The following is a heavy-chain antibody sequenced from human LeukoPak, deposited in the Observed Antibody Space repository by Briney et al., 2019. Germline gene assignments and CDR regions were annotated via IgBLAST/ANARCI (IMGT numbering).Heavy chain of an antibody. CDR2: IYYSGST. CDR3: ARDTTGTTSGFDY. D-gene: IGHD1-1*01. Sequence: SETLTLTCTVSGGSISSAGYYWSWIPQHPGQDLEGLGYIYYSGSTYYNPSLKSRVTISVDTSKNQFSLKLSSVTAADTAVYYCARDTTGTTSGFDYWGQGTLVTVSS. V-gene: IGHV4-31*03. CDR1: GGSISSAGYY. J-gene: IGHJ4*02.